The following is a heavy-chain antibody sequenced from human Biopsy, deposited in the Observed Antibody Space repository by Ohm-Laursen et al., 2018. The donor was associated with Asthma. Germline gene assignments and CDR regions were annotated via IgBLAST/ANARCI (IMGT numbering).Heavy chain of an antibody. CDR2: LNPVNGNT. V-gene: IGHV1-3*01. CDR3: AREVGATRYDP. CDR1: GYTFTSNA. D-gene: IGHD1-26*01. Sequence: AIVKISCKASGYTFTSNAIHWMRQAPGQSLEWMAWLNPVNGNTKYSQQFQGRVTITRDTSASTAYMELSSLTSEDTAVFYCAREVGATRYDPWGQGTLVTVSS. J-gene: IGHJ5*02.